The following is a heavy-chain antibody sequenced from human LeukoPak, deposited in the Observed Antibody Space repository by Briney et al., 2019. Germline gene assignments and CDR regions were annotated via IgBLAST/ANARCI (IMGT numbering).Heavy chain of an antibody. CDR3: AKDQDSSGYYPNWFDP. V-gene: IGHV3-23*01. CDR1: GFTFSSYA. J-gene: IGHJ5*02. Sequence: GGPLRLSCAASGFTFSSYAMSWVRQAPGKGLEWVSAISGSGGSTYYADSVKGRFTISRDNSKNTLYLQMNSLRAEDTAVYYCAKDQDSSGYYPNWFDPWGQGTLVTVSS. CDR2: ISGSGGST. D-gene: IGHD3-22*01.